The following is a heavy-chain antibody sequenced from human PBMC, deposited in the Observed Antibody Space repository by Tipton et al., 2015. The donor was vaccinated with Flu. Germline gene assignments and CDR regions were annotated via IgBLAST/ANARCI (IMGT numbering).Heavy chain of an antibody. CDR2: IIPIFGTA. J-gene: IGHJ4*02. D-gene: IGHD5-24*01. Sequence: QMQLVQSGAEVKKPGSSVKVSCKASGGTFSSYAISWVRQAPGQGLEWMGGIIPIFGTANYAPKFQGRVTITADESTSTAYMELSSLRSEDTAVYYCARQKRWLQFSLYLDYWGQGTLVPVSS. CDR1: GGTFSSYA. V-gene: IGHV1-69*01. CDR3: ARQKRWLQFSLYLDY.